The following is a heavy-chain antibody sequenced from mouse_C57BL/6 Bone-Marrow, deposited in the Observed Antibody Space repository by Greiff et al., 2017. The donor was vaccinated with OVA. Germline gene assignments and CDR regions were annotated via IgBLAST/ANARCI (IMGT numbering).Heavy chain of an antibody. CDR3: ARVLLRYYFDY. CDR2: INYDGSST. D-gene: IGHD1-1*01. Sequence: EVQVVESEGGLVQPGSSMKLSCTASGFTFSDYYMAWVRQVPEKGLEWVANINYDGSSTYYLDSLKSRFIISRDNAKNILYLQMSSLKSEDTATYYCARVLLRYYFDYWGQGTTLTVSS. V-gene: IGHV5-16*01. J-gene: IGHJ2*01. CDR1: GFTFSDYY.